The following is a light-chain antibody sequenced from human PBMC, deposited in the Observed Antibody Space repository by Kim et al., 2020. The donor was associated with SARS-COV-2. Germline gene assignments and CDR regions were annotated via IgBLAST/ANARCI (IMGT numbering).Light chain of an antibody. CDR2: DVS. CDR1: SSDVGGYNY. V-gene: IGLV2-14*03. J-gene: IGLJ1*01. Sequence: QSALTQPASVSGSPGQSITISCTGTSSDVGGYNYVSWYQQHPGKAPKLMIYDVSTRPSGVSNRFSGSKSGNTASLTISGLQAEDEGDYFCSSYRSSTTPSVFGTGTKVTVL. CDR3: SSYRSSTTPSV.